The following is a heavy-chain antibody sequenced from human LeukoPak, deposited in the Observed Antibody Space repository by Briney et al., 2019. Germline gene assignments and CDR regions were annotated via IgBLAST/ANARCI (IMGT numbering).Heavy chain of an antibody. CDR2: ISYDGSNK. V-gene: IGHV3-30*18. D-gene: IGHD4-23*01. Sequence: RGSLRLSCAASGFTFSSYGMHWVRQAPGKGLEWVAVISYDGSNKYYADSVKGRFTISRDKSKNTLYLQMNSLRAEDTAVYYCAKDQTPPLHWGQGTLVTVSS. CDR1: GFTFSSYG. J-gene: IGHJ1*01. CDR3: AKDQTPPLH.